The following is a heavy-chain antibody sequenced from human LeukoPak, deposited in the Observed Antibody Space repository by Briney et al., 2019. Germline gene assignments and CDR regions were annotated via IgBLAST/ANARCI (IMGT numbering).Heavy chain of an antibody. CDR1: GFTFSSYA. J-gene: IGHJ4*02. Sequence: GGSLRLSCAASGFTFSSYAMHWVRQAPGKGLEWVAVISYDGSNEYYADSVKGRFTISRDNSKNTLYLQMNSLRAEDTAVYYCARDKIGNYYDFWSGYSDLDYWGQGTLVTVSS. CDR3: ARDKIGNYYDFWSGYSDLDY. CDR2: ISYDGSNE. V-gene: IGHV3-30-3*01. D-gene: IGHD3-3*01.